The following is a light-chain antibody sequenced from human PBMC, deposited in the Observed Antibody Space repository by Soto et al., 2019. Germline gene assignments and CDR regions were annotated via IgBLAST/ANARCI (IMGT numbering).Light chain of an antibody. CDR2: EVS. Sequence: QSALTQPPSASGSPGQSVTISCTGTSSDVGAYNYVSWYQQYPGKAPKLMIYEVSKRPSGVPDRVSGSKSGKTASLTVSGLQPEDEADYYCTSYAGSNIGVFGGGTKLTVL. CDR3: TSYAGSNIGV. V-gene: IGLV2-8*01. J-gene: IGLJ3*02. CDR1: SSDVGAYNY.